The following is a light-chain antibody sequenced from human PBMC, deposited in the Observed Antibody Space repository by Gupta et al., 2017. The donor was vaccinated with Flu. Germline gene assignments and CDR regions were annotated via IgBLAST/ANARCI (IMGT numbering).Light chain of an antibody. CDR3: HRYSTSPWT. J-gene: IGKJ1*01. V-gene: IGKV1-5*03. CDR1: LSISSW. Sequence: DIQMTQSPSTLSASIGDRVTITCRTRLSISSWLAWYQQKPGKAPKLLIYKASISRSRVSSRFSGTGSGTEFTLTIIGPQPDDFATYYWHRYSTSPWTFGPGTKVEIK. CDR2: KAS.